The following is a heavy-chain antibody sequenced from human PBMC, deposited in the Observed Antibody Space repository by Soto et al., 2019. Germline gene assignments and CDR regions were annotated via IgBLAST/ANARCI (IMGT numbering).Heavy chain of an antibody. Sequence: GESLKISCKGSGYSFTSYWISWVRQMPGKGLEWMGRIDPSDSYTNYSPSFQGHVTISAAKSISTAYLQWSSLKASDTAIYYCATHAAAAMNALDYWGQGTLVTVSS. V-gene: IGHV5-10-1*01. CDR3: ATHAAAAMNALDY. CDR2: IDPSDSYT. J-gene: IGHJ4*02. CDR1: GYSFTSYW. D-gene: IGHD2-2*01.